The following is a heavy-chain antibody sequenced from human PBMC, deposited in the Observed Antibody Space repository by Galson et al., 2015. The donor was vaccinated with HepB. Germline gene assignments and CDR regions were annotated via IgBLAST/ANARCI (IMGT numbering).Heavy chain of an antibody. J-gene: IGHJ6*03. Sequence: SFSDPRMGVSWIRQPPGKALEWLAHIFSNDEKWYSTSLESRVTISKDTSKSQVVLTMTNVDPVDTATYYCAHLYYHLSSEYPQYYYYFYYMDVWGKGTAVAVSS. CDR1: SFSDPRMG. V-gene: IGHV2-26*01. CDR2: IFSNDEK. D-gene: IGHD3-3*01. CDR3: AHLYYHLSSEYPQYYYYFYYMDV.